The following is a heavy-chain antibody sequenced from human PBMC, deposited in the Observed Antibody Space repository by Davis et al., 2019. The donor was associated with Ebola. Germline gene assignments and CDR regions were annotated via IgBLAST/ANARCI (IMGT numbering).Heavy chain of an antibody. J-gene: IGHJ6*03. CDR2: IKQDGSEK. Sequence: GESLKISCAASGFSFSSHWMSWVRQAPGKGLEWVANIKQDGSEKYSVDSVKGRFTISRDNAKNSLYLQMNSLRAEDTAVYYCARDLYDSSGYDTRMFYYFYMNVWGKGTTVTVSS. CDR1: GFSFSSHW. CDR3: ARDLYDSSGYDTRMFYYFYMNV. V-gene: IGHV3-7*03. D-gene: IGHD3-22*01.